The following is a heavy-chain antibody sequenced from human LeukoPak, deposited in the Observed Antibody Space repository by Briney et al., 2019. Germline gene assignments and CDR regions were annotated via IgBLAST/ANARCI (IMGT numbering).Heavy chain of an antibody. CDR1: GYSFPDYW. V-gene: IGHV5-51*01. CDR3: ARLETAMDGRYYFDY. J-gene: IGHJ4*02. D-gene: IGHD5-18*01. CDR2: IYPADSDT. Sequence: GESLKISCKGSGYSFPDYWIGWVRQTPGKGLEWMGIIYPADSDTRYSPSFQGQVTISADKSISTAYLQWSSLKASDTAMYYCARLETAMDGRYYFDYWGQGTLVTVSS.